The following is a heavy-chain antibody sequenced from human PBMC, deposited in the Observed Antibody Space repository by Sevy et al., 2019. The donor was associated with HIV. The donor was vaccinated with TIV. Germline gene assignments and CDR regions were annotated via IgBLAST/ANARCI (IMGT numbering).Heavy chain of an antibody. CDR3: ARGSEFDFLTGYYRPDNYFDF. CDR2: INANNGGI. D-gene: IGHD3-9*01. V-gene: IGHV1-2*02. Sequence: ASVKVSCKASGYTFTDYYIHWVRQAPGQGLQWMGWINANNGGINYAQNFQGRVTMTRDTSISTAYMELSRLDSDDAAVYYCARGSEFDFLTGYYRPDNYFDFWGQGTLVTVSS. CDR1: GYTFTDYY. J-gene: IGHJ4*02.